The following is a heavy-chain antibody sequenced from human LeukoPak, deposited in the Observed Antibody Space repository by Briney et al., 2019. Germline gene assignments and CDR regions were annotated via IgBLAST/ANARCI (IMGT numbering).Heavy chain of an antibody. V-gene: IGHV3-11*01. CDR1: GFAFSDYY. J-gene: IGHJ4*02. D-gene: IGHD3-22*01. CDR2: ISGSGSTI. Sequence: PGGSLRLSCAASGFAFSDYYMSWIRQAPGKGLEWVSYISGSGSTIYYADSVKGRFTISRDNAKNSLYLQMNSLRAEDTAVYYCARELYYYDSSGYYDYFDYWGQGTLVTVSS. CDR3: ARELYYYDSSGYYDYFDY.